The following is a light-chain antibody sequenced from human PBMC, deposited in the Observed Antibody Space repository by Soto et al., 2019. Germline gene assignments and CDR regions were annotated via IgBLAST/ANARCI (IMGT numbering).Light chain of an antibody. CDR2: GAS. Sequence: TQSPSFLSASVGDRVTITCRASQDISNFLAWYQHKPGQAPRLLISGASTGATGIPARFSGSGSGTEFTLTISSLQSEDCAIYYCQQYHTWPITFGGGTKVEIK. CDR1: QDISNF. CDR3: QQYHTWPIT. V-gene: IGKV3-15*01. J-gene: IGKJ4*01.